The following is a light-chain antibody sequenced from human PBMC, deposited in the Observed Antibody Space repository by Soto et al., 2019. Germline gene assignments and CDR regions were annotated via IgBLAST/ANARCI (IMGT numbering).Light chain of an antibody. V-gene: IGKV3-20*01. CDR3: QQYGSSPGT. CDR2: GAA. Sequence: EIVLTQSPGTLSLSPGERGTLSCRASQSVNSNYLAWYQQKPGQAPRLLVHGAAIRATGIPDRFSGSGSGEDFTLTISRLEPEDFAVYYCQQYGSSPGTFGQGTRLEIK. J-gene: IGKJ5*01. CDR1: QSVNSNY.